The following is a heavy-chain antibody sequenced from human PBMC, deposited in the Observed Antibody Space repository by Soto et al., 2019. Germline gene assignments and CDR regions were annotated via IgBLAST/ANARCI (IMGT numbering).Heavy chain of an antibody. CDR3: ARAHSSGWYGAFDI. CDR1: GGTFSSYA. J-gene: IGHJ3*02. CDR2: IIPIFGTA. Sequence: ASVKVSCKASGGTFSSYAISWVRQAPGQGLEWMGGIIPIFGTANYAQKFQGRVTITADESTSTAYMELSSLRSEDTAVYYCARAHSSGWYGAFDIWGQGTMVTVSS. V-gene: IGHV1-69*13. D-gene: IGHD6-19*01.